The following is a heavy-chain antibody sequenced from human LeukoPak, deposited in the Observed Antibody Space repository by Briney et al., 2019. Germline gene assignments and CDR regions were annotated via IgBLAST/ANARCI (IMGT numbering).Heavy chain of an antibody. CDR1: GFTFSSYW. J-gene: IGHJ4*02. D-gene: IGHD6-19*01. V-gene: IGHV3-7*03. Sequence: GGSLRLSCAASGFTFSSYWMSWVRQAPGKGLEWVANIKQDGSEKYYVDSVKGRFTISRDNAKNSLHLQMNSLKTEDTAVYYCTRHQAVAGWGQGALVTVSS. CDR3: TRHQAVAG. CDR2: IKQDGSEK.